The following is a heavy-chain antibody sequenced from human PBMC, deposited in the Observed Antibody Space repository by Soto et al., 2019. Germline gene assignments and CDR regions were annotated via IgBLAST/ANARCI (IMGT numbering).Heavy chain of an antibody. CDR1: GYSFTTYW. J-gene: IGHJ5*02. V-gene: IGHV5-51*01. CDR3: ARSGYSTGIGWFGP. Sequence: GESLKISCKASGYSFTTYWVGWVRQMPGKGLEWMGIIYPGDSDTRYSPSFQGQVTISADKSISTAYLQWSSLKASDSAMYYCARSGYSTGIGWFGPWGQGTLVTVSS. D-gene: IGHD6-19*01. CDR2: IYPGDSDT.